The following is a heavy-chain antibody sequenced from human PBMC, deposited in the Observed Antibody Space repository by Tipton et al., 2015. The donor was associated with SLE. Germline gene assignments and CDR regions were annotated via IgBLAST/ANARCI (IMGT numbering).Heavy chain of an antibody. CDR2: IFYTGST. V-gene: IGHV4-39*01. D-gene: IGHD3-3*01. J-gene: IGHJ4*02. CDR3: ARRWAPDYDFWSGYWYYFDY. CDR1: GGSISSYY. Sequence: TLSLTCTVSGGSISSYYWGWIRQPPGKGLEWIGNIFYTGSTYYNPSLKSRVTISVDTSKNQFSLKLSSVIAADTAVYYCARRWAPDYDFWSGYWYYFDYWGQGTLVTVSS.